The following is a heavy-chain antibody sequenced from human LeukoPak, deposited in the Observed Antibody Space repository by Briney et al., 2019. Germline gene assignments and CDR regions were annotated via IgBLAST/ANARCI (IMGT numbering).Heavy chain of an antibody. CDR2: ISSSSSYI. Sequence: PGGSLRLSCAASGFTFSSYSMNWVRQAPGKGLEWVSSISSSSSYIYYADSVKGRFTISRDNAKNSLYLQMNSLRAEDTAVYYCARQVATISGFDPWGQGTLVTVSS. J-gene: IGHJ5*02. V-gene: IGHV3-21*01. D-gene: IGHD5-12*01. CDR3: ARQVATISGFDP. CDR1: GFTFSSYS.